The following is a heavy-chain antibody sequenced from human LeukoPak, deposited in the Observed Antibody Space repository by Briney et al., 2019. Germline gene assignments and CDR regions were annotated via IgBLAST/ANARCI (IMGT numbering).Heavy chain of an antibody. CDR1: GFTFSSYE. J-gene: IGHJ4*02. CDR2: ISSSGSTI. Sequence: PGGSLRLSCAASGFTFSSYEMNWVRQAPGKGLEWVSYISSSGSTIYYADSVKGRFTTSRDNAKNSLYLQMNSLRAEDTAVHYCASAYYGSGSYYNVWGQGTLVTVSS. CDR3: ASAYYGSGSYYNV. V-gene: IGHV3-48*03. D-gene: IGHD3-10*01.